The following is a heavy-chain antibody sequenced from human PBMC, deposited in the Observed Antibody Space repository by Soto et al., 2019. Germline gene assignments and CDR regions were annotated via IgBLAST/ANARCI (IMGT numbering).Heavy chain of an antibody. CDR1: GYTFITYG. J-gene: IGHJ4*02. V-gene: IGHV1-18*01. D-gene: IGHD3-10*01. CDR3: ARGPGYYYKKRANYILDY. CDR2: ISTYNGNT. Sequence: QVQLVQSGAEVKKPGASVKVSCKASGYTFITYGVSWVRQAPGQGLDWLGWISTYNGNTRYADRLQGRGTMTTDTTANSAYMDLRNLRSHSTAVYSCARGPGYYYKKRANYILDYRGQATPVTVS.